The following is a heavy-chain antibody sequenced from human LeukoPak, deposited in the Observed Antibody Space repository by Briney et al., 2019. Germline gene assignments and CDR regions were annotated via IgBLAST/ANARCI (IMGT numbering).Heavy chain of an antibody. Sequence: GGSLRLSCAASGFTFSSYWMSWLRQAPGKGLEWVANIKQDGSEKYYVDSVKGRFTISRDNSKNTLYLQMNSLRDEDTALYYSAIHGGGTIRIEAFDVWGQGTMVTISS. V-gene: IGHV3-7*03. CDR1: GFTFSSYW. CDR2: IKQDGSEK. J-gene: IGHJ3*01. CDR3: AIHGGGTIRIEAFDV. D-gene: IGHD3-3*01.